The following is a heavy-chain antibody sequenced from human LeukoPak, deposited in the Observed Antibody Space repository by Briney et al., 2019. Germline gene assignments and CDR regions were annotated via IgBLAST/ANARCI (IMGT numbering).Heavy chain of an antibody. D-gene: IGHD2-2*01. CDR1: GFTFSTSW. CDR3: ARGQPGHAFDI. V-gene: IGHV3-74*01. J-gene: IGHJ3*02. Sequence: GGSLRLSCAASGFTFSTSWMHWVRQGPGKGLVWVSRIYSDGSFTSYADSVKGRFPISRDNAKNTVYLQMNSLRTEDTAVYYCARGQPGHAFDIWGQGTMVTVSS. CDR2: IYSDGSFT.